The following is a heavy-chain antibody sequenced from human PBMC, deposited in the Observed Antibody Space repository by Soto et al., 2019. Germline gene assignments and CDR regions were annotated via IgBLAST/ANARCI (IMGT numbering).Heavy chain of an antibody. CDR3: AKSYYYDSSGSIMDV. CDR2: VSFGGSDS. J-gene: IGHJ6*02. V-gene: IGHV3-30*18. Sequence: PGGSLRLSCAASGFTFNRYAMHWVRQAPGKGLEWVAFVSFGGSDSYYADSVKGRFTISRDNSKNTLYLQMNGLRAEDTAVYYCAKSYYYDSSGSIMDVWGQGTTVTVSS. CDR1: GFTFNRYA. D-gene: IGHD3-22*01.